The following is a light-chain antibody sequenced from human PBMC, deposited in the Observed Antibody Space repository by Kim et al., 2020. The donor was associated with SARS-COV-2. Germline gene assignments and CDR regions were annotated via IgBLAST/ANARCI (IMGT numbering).Light chain of an antibody. CDR1: QSISNL. CDR3: QQYNSYPWT. Sequence: GDRVTITCRASQSISNLVAWYQQKPGKAPKLLIYDTSSLQSGVPSRFCGSGSGTEFTLTISSLQPDDFATYYCQQYNSYPWTFGLGTKMDIK. V-gene: IGKV1-5*01. J-gene: IGKJ1*01. CDR2: DTS.